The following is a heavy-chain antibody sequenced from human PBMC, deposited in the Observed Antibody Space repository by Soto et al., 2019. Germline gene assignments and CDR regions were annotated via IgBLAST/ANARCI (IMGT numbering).Heavy chain of an antibody. J-gene: IGHJ4*02. D-gene: IGHD3-22*01. CDR3: AREINYYDSSGYYYY. CDR1: GYTFTSYY. V-gene: IGHV1-46*01. CDR2: INPSGGST. Sequence: QVQLVQSGAEVKKPGASVKVSCKASGYTFTSYYMHWVRQAPGQGLEWMGIINPSGGSTSYAKKFQGRVTMTRDTSTSTVYMELSSLRSEDTAVYYCAREINYYDSSGYYYYWGQGTLVTVSS.